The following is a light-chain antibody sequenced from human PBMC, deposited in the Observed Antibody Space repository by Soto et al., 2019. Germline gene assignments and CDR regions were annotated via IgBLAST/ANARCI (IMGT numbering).Light chain of an antibody. CDR2: DVS. CDR3: TSYTSSSTPYV. V-gene: IGLV2-14*01. CDR1: SSDVGGYTY. J-gene: IGLJ1*01. Sequence: QSALTQPASVSGSPGQSITISCAGTSSDVGGYTYVSWYQQHPGKAPKLMIYDVSNRPSGVSNRFSGSKSGNTASLTISGLQAEDEADYYGTSYTSSSTPYVFGGGTKVTVL.